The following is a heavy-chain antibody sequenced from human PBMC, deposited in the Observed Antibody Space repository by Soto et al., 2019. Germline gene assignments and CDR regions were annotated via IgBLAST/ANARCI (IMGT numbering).Heavy chain of an antibody. J-gene: IGHJ6*02. Sequence: QVQLVQSGAEVKKPGASVKVSCKASGYTFTSYGISWVRQAPGQGLEWMGWISAYNGNTNYAQKLQGRVTMTTDTSKSTAYMELRSLRSDDTAVYYCAREDRIAVAGSPGYYYYGMDVWGQGNTVTVSS. CDR2: ISAYNGNT. CDR1: GYTFTSYG. V-gene: IGHV1-18*01. D-gene: IGHD6-19*01. CDR3: AREDRIAVAGSPGYYYYGMDV.